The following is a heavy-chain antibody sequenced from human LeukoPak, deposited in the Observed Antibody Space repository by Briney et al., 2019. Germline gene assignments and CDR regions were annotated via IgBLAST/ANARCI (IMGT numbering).Heavy chain of an antibody. CDR2: IKGDGSDK. V-gene: IGHV3-7*03. J-gene: IGHJ4*02. Sequence: GGPLRLSCAASGFSFSNYWMTWVRQAPGKGLEWVANIKGDGSDKYYVDSVKGRFTISRDNAKNSLYLQMNSLRAEDTALYYCARFLRGYSYGSPFDYWGQGILVTVSS. D-gene: IGHD5-18*01. CDR1: GFSFSNYW. CDR3: ARFLRGYSYGSPFDY.